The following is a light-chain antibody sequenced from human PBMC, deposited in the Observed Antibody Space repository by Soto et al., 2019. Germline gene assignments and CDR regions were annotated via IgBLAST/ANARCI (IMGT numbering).Light chain of an antibody. CDR2: GAS. Sequence: EIVMTQSPATLSVSPGEGGALSCRASQSVYSNVAWYQQKPGQAPRLLIYGASTRATGIPARFSGSGSETEFTLTIGSLQSEDFAVYYCQQYNNWPLTFGQGTKVDIK. J-gene: IGKJ1*01. CDR1: QSVYSN. CDR3: QQYNNWPLT. V-gene: IGKV3-15*01.